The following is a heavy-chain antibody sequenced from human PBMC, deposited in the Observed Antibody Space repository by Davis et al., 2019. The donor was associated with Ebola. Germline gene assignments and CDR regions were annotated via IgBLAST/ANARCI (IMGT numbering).Heavy chain of an antibody. V-gene: IGHV1-8*02. J-gene: IGHJ3*02. CDR3: ASGSDYSMITFGGVKEPTEDDAFDI. D-gene: IGHD3-16*01. CDR1: GYSFTSYW. CDR2: MNPNSGNT. Sequence: GESLKISCKGSGYSFTSYWIGWVRQATGQGLEWMGWMNPNSGNTGYAQKFQGRVTMTRNTSISTAYMELSSLRSEDTAVYYCASGSDYSMITFGGVKEPTEDDAFDIWGQGTMVTVSS.